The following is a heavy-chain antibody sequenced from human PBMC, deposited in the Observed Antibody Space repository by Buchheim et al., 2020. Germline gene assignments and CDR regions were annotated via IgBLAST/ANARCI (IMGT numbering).Heavy chain of an antibody. CDR3: ARGGPGYCSSTSCSLFH. Sequence: QVQLVESGGGVVQPGRSLRLSCAASGFIFSSYAMHWVRQAPGKGLEWVAVISYDGSNKYYADSVKGRFTISRDNSKNTLYLQMNRLRAEDTAVYYCARGGPGYCSSTSCSLFHWGQGTL. CDR2: ISYDGSNK. J-gene: IGHJ4*02. CDR1: GFIFSSYA. V-gene: IGHV3-30-3*01. D-gene: IGHD2-2*01.